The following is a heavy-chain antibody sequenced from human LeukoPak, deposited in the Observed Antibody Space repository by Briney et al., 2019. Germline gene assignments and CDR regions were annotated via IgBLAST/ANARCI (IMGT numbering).Heavy chain of an antibody. V-gene: IGHV4-39*01. Sequence: SETLSLTCTVSGGSISSSSYYWGWIRQPPGKGLEWIGSIYYSGSTYYNPSLKSRVTISVDTSKNQFSLKLSSVTAADTAVYYCARLRPGYWGQGTLVTVSS. CDR1: GGSISSSSYY. CDR2: IYYSGST. CDR3: ARLRPGY. J-gene: IGHJ4*02.